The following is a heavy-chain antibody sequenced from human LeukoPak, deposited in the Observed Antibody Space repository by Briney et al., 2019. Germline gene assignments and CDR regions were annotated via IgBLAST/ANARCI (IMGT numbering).Heavy chain of an antibody. CDR2: ISYDGSNK. Sequence: GGSLRFSCAASGFXFSSYGIHWVRQAPGKGLEWVAVISYDGSNKYYADSVKGRFTISRDNSKNTLYLQMNSLRAEDTAVYYCAKASPPITMVRGVIQDWGQGTLVTVSS. V-gene: IGHV3-30*18. CDR1: GFXFSSYG. CDR3: AKASPPITMVRGVIQD. J-gene: IGHJ4*02. D-gene: IGHD3-10*01.